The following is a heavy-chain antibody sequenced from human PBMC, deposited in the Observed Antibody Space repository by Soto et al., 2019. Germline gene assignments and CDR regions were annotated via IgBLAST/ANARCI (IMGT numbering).Heavy chain of an antibody. V-gene: IGHV3-23*01. D-gene: IGHD2-21*01. Sequence: EVQRLESGGGLVQPGGSLRLSCAASGFTLSTYTMSWVRQAPGKGLEWVSAISASFSTYYADSVKGRFTISRDNSKNTLYLQMNSLRAEDTAVYYCAKGFVATLDYWGQGTLVTVSS. CDR1: GFTLSTYT. CDR3: AKGFVATLDY. CDR2: ISASFST. J-gene: IGHJ4*02.